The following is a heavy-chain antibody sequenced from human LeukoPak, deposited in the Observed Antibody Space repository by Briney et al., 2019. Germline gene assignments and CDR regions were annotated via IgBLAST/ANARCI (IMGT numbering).Heavy chain of an antibody. CDR2: INHSGST. Sequence: SETLSLTCAVYGGSLSGYYWSWIRQPPGKGLEWIGEINHSGSTNYNPSLKSRVTISVDTSKNQFSLKLSSVTAADTAVYYCARPSGSYHYPYYFDYWGQGTLVTVSS. D-gene: IGHD1-26*01. J-gene: IGHJ4*02. V-gene: IGHV4-34*01. CDR1: GGSLSGYY. CDR3: ARPSGSYHYPYYFDY.